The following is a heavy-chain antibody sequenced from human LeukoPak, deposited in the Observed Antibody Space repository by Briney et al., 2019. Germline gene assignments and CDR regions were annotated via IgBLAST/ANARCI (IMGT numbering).Heavy chain of an antibody. V-gene: IGHV4-59*08. Sequence: PSETLSLTCTVSGGSISSYYWSWIRQPPGKGLEWIGYIYYSGSTNYNPSLKSRVTISVDTSKNQFSLKLSSVTAADTAVYYCARAPLWDILTGYSLTHFDYWGQGTLVTVSS. CDR2: IYYSGST. D-gene: IGHD3-9*01. J-gene: IGHJ4*02. CDR3: ARAPLWDILTGYSLTHFDY. CDR1: GGSISSYY.